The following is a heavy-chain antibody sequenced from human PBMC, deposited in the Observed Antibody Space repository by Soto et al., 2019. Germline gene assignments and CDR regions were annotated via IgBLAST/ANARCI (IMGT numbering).Heavy chain of an antibody. CDR3: ARQEEYQLLSPQDAFDI. Sequence: GESLKISCKGSGYSFTSYWIGWVRQMPGKGLEWMGIIYPGDSDTRYSPSFQGQVTISADKSISTAYLQWSSLKASDTAMYYCARQEEYQLLSPQDAFDIWGQGTMVTVSS. J-gene: IGHJ3*02. D-gene: IGHD2-2*01. V-gene: IGHV5-51*01. CDR1: GYSFTSYW. CDR2: IYPGDSDT.